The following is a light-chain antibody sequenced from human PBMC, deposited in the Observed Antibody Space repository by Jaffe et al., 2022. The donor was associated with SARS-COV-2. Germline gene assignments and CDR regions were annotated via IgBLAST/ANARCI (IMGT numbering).Light chain of an antibody. CDR2: WAS. CDR1: QSVLSTSNNRNY. V-gene: IGKV4-1*01. Sequence: DIVMTQSPDSLTVSLGERATINCKSSQSVLSTSNNRNYLAWYQQKPGQPPKLLIYWASTRESGVPDRFSGSGSGTDFTLTISSLQAEDVALYYCQHYYDTPLTFGGGTKVEI. J-gene: IGKJ4*01. CDR3: QHYYDTPLT.